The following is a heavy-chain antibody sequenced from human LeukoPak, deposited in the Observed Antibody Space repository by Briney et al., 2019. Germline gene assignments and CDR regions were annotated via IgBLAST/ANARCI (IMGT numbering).Heavy chain of an antibody. V-gene: IGHV4-61*01. J-gene: IGHJ4*02. Sequence: PSETLSLTCTVSGGSVISGSYHWSWIRQPPGKGLEWIGYIYYSGSTNYNSSLKSRVTISVDTSKNQFSLKLSSVTAADTAVYYCAREPGGSAKFDFWGQGTLVTVSS. CDR2: IYYSGST. CDR1: GGSVISGSYH. D-gene: IGHD3-10*01. CDR3: AREPGGSAKFDF.